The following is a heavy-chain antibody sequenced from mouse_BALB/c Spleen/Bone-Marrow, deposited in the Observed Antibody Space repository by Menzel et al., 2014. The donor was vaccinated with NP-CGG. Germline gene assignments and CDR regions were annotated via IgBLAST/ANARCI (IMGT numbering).Heavy chain of an antibody. CDR2: IYPGSGNT. Sequence: VQLQQSGAELARPGASVKLSCKASGYTFTDYYINWVKQRTGQGLEWIGEIYPGSGNTYYNEKFKGKATLTADKSSSTAYMQLSRLTSEDSAVYFCARREYGNGGFAYWGQGTLVTVSA. V-gene: IGHV1-77*01. CDR1: GYTFTDYY. J-gene: IGHJ3*01. D-gene: IGHD2-10*02. CDR3: ARREYGNGGFAY.